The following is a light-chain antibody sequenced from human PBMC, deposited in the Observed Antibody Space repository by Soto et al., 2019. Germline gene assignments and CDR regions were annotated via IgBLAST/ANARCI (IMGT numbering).Light chain of an antibody. J-gene: IGKJ2*01. V-gene: IGKV1-5*03. Sequence: DIQMTQSPSTLSASVGDRVTITCRASQSINNWLAWYQQKPGKAPKLLIYKASNVQSGVPSRFSGSGSGTEFTLTISSLQPDDFANYYCQQYNSYSYTFGQGTKLEIK. CDR2: KAS. CDR1: QSINNW. CDR3: QQYNSYSYT.